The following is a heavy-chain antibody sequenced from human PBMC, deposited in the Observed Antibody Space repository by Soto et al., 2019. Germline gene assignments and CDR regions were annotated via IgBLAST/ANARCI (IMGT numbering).Heavy chain of an antibody. D-gene: IGHD2-2*01. CDR2: IYSGGST. J-gene: IGHJ6*02. Sequence: GGSLRLSCAASRFTVSSNYMSWVRQAPGKGLEWVSIIYSGGSTYYADSVKGRFTISRDNSKNTLYLQMNSLRAEDTAVYYCARYCSSTSCPTKVYYGMDVWGQGTTVTVS. CDR3: ARYCSSTSCPTKVYYGMDV. CDR1: RFTVSSNY. V-gene: IGHV3-66*01.